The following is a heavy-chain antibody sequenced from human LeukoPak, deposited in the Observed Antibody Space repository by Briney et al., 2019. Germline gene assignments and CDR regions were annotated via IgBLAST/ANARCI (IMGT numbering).Heavy chain of an antibody. CDR1: GGSLSGYY. Sequence: TSETLSLTCAVYGGSLSGYYWSWIRQPPGKGLEWIGEINHSGSTNYNPSLKSRVTISVDTSKNQFSLKLSSVTAADTAVYYCARTRYYYNSRSYGAPYYFDYWGQGTLVTVSS. V-gene: IGHV4-34*01. CDR2: INHSGST. J-gene: IGHJ4*02. D-gene: IGHD3-10*01. CDR3: ARTRYYYNSRSYGAPYYFDY.